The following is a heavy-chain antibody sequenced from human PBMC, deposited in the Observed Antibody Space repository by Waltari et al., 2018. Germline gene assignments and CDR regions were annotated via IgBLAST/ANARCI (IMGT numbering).Heavy chain of an antibody. CDR2: IRYDGSNK. J-gene: IGHJ4*02. V-gene: IGHV3-30*02. CDR3: AKAHRTSSPFDY. D-gene: IGHD6-13*01. CDR1: GFTFSSYG. Sequence: QVQLVESGGGVVQPGGSLRLSCAASGFTFSSYGMHWVRQAPGKGLEWVAFIRYDGSNKYYADSVKGRFTISRDNSKNTLYLQMNSLRAEDTAVYYCAKAHRTSSPFDYWGQGTLVTVSS.